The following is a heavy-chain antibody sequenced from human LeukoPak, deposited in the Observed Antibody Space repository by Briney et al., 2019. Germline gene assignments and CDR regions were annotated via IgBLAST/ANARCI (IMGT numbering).Heavy chain of an antibody. CDR3: ARSSGWYYNYYGMDV. J-gene: IGHJ6*02. CDR1: GYTFTSYD. D-gene: IGHD6-19*01. V-gene: IGHV1-8*01. Sequence: ASVKVSCKASGYTFTSYDINWVRQATGQGLEWMGWMNPNSGNTGYAQKFQGRVTKTRNTSISTAYMELSSLRSEDTAVYYCARSSGWYYNYYGMDVWGQGTTVTVSS. CDR2: MNPNSGNT.